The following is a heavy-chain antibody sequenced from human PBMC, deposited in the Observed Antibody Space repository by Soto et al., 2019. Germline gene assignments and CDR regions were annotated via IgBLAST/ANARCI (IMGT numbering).Heavy chain of an antibody. J-gene: IGHJ6*02. CDR1: GYSFTSYW. V-gene: IGHV5-51*01. CDR3: ARHGMVGPVYYGYYGMEV. Sequence: GESRKISCPGSGYSFTSYWIGWVRQMPGKGLECMGIIYPGDSDTRYSPSFQGQVTISADKYIITAYLQWSSLKATDTAMYYCARHGMVGPVYYGYYGMEVWGQGTTVNVSS. D-gene: IGHD3-10*01. CDR2: IYPGDSDT.